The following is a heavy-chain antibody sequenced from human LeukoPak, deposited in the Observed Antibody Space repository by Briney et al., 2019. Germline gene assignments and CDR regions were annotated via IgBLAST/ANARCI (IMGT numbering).Heavy chain of an antibody. CDR3: ARSAAARYHYGMDV. V-gene: IGHV4-34*01. CDR2: INHSGST. D-gene: IGHD6-13*01. Sequence: SETLSLTCAVYGGSFSGYYWSWIRQPPGKGLEWIGEINHSGSTNYNPSLKSRVTISVDTSKNQFSLKLSSVTAADTAVYYCARSAAARYHYGMDVLGQGTTVTVSS. CDR1: GGSFSGYY. J-gene: IGHJ6*02.